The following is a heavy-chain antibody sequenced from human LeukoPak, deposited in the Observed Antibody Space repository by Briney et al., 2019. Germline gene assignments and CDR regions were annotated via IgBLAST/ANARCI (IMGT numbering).Heavy chain of an antibody. J-gene: IGHJ3*02. CDR3: ARDREQFDAFDI. Sequence: GGSLRLSCTASGFTFGNYWMHWVRQAPGKGLVWVSHINTDGSDTDYADSVKGRFTISRDNATNTLYLQMNSLRAEDMAVYYCARDREQFDAFDIWGQGTIVTVSS. D-gene: IGHD1/OR15-1a*01. V-gene: IGHV3-74*01. CDR1: GFTFGNYW. CDR2: INTDGSDT.